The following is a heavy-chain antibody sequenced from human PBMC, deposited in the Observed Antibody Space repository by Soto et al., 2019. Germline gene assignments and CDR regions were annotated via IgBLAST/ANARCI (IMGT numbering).Heavy chain of an antibody. Sequence: QVQHVQSGAEVKKPGDSVKVSCKASGYSFTGHYMHWVRRAPGQGLEWMGWVNLNTGGTDYAQEFQGRVTMTTATSIRTVYLEVTRLKFDDTAIYYCARHPSSFLGRVYGMDVWGQGTAVTVSS. CDR3: ARHPSSFLGRVYGMDV. J-gene: IGHJ6*02. CDR2: VNLNTGGT. V-gene: IGHV1-2*02. CDR1: GYSFTGHY.